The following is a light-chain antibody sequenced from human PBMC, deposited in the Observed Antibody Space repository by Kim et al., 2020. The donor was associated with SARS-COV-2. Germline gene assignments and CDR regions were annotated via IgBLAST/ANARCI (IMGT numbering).Light chain of an antibody. J-gene: IGKJ4*01. CDR3: QQYNNWPLT. V-gene: IGKV3-15*01. Sequence: EIVMTQSPATLSVSPGERATLSCRASQSVRGNLAWYQQKPGQGPRLLIYDTSSRATGVPARFSGSGSGTEFTLTISSLQSEDFAIYYCQQYNNWPLTFGGGTKVDIK. CDR1: QSVRGN. CDR2: DTS.